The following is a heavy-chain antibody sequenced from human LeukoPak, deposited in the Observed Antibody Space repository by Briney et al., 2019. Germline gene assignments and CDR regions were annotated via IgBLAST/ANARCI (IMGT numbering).Heavy chain of an antibody. CDR1: GYTLTELS. D-gene: IGHD3-9*01. CDR2: FDPEDGET. V-gene: IGHV1-24*01. CDR3: AKVRLADYDVLTGLAYYYYYMDV. J-gene: IGHJ6*03. Sequence: ASVKVSCKVSGYTLTELSMHWVRQAPGKGLEWMGGFDPEDGETIYAQKFQGRVTMTEDTSTDTAYMELSSLRSEDTAVYYCAKVRLADYDVLTGLAYYYYYMDVWGKGTTVTISS.